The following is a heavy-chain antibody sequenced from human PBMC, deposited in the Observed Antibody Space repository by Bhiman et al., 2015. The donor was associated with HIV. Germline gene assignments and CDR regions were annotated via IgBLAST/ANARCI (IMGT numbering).Heavy chain of an antibody. CDR1: GFTFSSYG. V-gene: IGHV3-30*02. CDR3: ARDRPYNWNWGNHYYGMDV. J-gene: IGHJ6*02. D-gene: IGHD1-7*01. Sequence: QVQLVESGGGVVQPGGSLRLSCAASGFTFSSYGMHWVRQAPGEGLEWVAFIRYNGNNIYYADSVKGRFTISRDNSKNTLYLQMNSLRAEDTAVYKCARDRPYNWNWGNHYYGMDVWGQGTTVTVSS. CDR2: IRYNGNNI.